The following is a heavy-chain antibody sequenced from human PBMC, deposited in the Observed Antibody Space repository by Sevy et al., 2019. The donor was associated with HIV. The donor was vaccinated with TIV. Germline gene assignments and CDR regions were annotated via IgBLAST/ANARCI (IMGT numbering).Heavy chain of an antibody. D-gene: IGHD2-15*01. V-gene: IGHV4-39*01. J-gene: IGHJ1*01. CDR3: ATRLGYCSGSICYPPEYFHH. Sequence: SETLSLTCIVSGGSISSSSYYWGWIRQPPGKGLEWIGSIYYSGNTYYNPSLKSRVTISVDTSKKQFSLKLSSVTAADTAVYYCATRLGYCSGSICYPPEYFHHWGQGTLVTVSS. CDR2: IYYSGNT. CDR1: GGSISSSSYY.